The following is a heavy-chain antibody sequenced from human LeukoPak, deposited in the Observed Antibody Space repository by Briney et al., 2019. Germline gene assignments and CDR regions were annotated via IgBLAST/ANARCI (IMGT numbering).Heavy chain of an antibody. Sequence: PSETPSLTCAVYGGSFSGYYWSWIRQPPGKGLEWIGEINHSGSTNYNPSLKSRVTISVDTSKNQFSLKLSSVTAADTAVYYCARRRSSWSFGWFDPWGQGTLVTVSS. D-gene: IGHD6-13*01. J-gene: IGHJ5*02. V-gene: IGHV4-34*01. CDR3: ARRRSSWSFGWFDP. CDR1: GGSFSGYY. CDR2: INHSGST.